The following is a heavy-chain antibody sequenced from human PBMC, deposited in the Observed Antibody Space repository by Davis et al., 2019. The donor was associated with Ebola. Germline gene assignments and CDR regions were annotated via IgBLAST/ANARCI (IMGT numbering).Heavy chain of an antibody. V-gene: IGHV3-33*01. J-gene: IGHJ4*02. Sequence: GESLKISCAASGFTFSSYGMHWVCQAPGKGLEWVAVIWYDGSNKYYADSVKGRFTISRDNAKNSLYLQMNSLRAEDTAVYYCARTGFRLFDYWGQGTLVTVSS. CDR3: ARTGFRLFDY. CDR1: GFTFSSYG. CDR2: IWYDGSNK. D-gene: IGHD1-14*01.